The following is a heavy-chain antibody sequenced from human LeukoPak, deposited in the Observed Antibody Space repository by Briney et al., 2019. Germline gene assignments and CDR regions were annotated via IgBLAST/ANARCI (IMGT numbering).Heavy chain of an antibody. CDR2: IYSDGTT. V-gene: IGHV3-53*01. CDR3: AKLTVYDYVWGSYRPYYFDY. D-gene: IGHD3-16*02. J-gene: IGHJ4*02. CDR1: AFTVSTNY. Sequence: GGSLRLSCAASAFTVSTNYMSWVRQAPGKGLEWVSVIYSDGTTYYADSVKGRFTISRDNSKNTLYLQMNSLRAEDTAVYYCAKLTVYDYVWGSYRPYYFDYWGQGTLVTVSS.